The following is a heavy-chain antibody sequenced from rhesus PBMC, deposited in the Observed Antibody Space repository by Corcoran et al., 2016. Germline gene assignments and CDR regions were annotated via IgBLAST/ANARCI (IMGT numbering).Heavy chain of an antibody. D-gene: IGHD4-23*01. Sequence: QVQLQESGPGLVKPSETLSLTCAVSGGSISDDYYWSWIRRPPGKGLEWIGYIYGSGGGTNYNPSLKNRVTLSIDTSKNQFSSKLSSVTAADTAVYYCARTVTTFFYGLDSWGQGVVVTVSS. CDR3: ARTVTTFFYGLDS. J-gene: IGHJ6*01. CDR1: GGSISDDYY. CDR2: IYGSGGGT. V-gene: IGHV4-106*01.